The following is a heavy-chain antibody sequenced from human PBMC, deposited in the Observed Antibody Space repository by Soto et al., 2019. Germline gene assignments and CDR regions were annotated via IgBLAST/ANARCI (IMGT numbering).Heavy chain of an antibody. CDR1: GFTFSSYA. CDR2: IGDSGANT. Sequence: EVQLLESGGGLVQPGGSLRLSCVASGFTFSSYAMSWVRQAPGKGLERVSGIGDSGANTYYADSVKGRFTISRDNSNNTLSLQMSSLRAEDTAIYYCAKGLYCGGDCSPHWYFDLWGRGTLVTVSS. CDR3: AKGLYCGGDCSPHWYFDL. D-gene: IGHD2-21*01. V-gene: IGHV3-23*01. J-gene: IGHJ2*01.